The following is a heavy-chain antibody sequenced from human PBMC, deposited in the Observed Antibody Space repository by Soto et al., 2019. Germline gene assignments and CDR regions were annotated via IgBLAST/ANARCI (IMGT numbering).Heavy chain of an antibody. CDR1: GGSVSSGSYY. V-gene: IGHV4-61*01. Sequence: QVQLQESGPGLVKPSETLSLTCTVSGGSVSSGSYYWSWIRQPPGQGLEWIGYIYYSGSTNYNPSLKRRVTLSVDTSNSQFSRMLSSVTAADTAVYYCAIVRWAYVGYFDLWCRGTLVTVSS. CDR2: IYYSGST. J-gene: IGHJ2*01. CDR3: AIVRWAYVGYFDL. D-gene: IGHD3-16*01.